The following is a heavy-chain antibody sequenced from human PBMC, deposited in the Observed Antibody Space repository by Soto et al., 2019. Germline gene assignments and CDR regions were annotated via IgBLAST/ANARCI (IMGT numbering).Heavy chain of an antibody. CDR2: IYYSGST. CDR3: ARRPVPITIFGPTNYYFDY. V-gene: IGHV4-31*03. Sequence: SETLSLTCTVSGGSISSGGYYWSWIRQHPGKGLEWIGYIYYSGSTYYNPSLKSRVTISVDTSKNQFSLKLSSVTAADTAVYYCARRPVPITIFGPTNYYFDYWGQGTLVTVSS. J-gene: IGHJ4*02. CDR1: GGSISSGGYY. D-gene: IGHD3-3*01.